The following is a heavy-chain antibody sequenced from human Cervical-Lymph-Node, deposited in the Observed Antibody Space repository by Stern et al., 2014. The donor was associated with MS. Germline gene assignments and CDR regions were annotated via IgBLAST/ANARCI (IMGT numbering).Heavy chain of an antibody. CDR3: ARSAGT. J-gene: IGHJ4*02. D-gene: IGHD6-13*01. CDR1: GGSISGSSYY. V-gene: IGHV4-39*01. Sequence: QLQLQESGPGLVKPSETLSLTCTVSGGSISGSSYYWAWIRQPPGKGLEWIASISYNGDTNYNPSLKRRVTISAYTSMNQFSLMLTSVTAADTAVYYCARSAGTWGQGTLVTVSS. CDR2: ISYNGDT.